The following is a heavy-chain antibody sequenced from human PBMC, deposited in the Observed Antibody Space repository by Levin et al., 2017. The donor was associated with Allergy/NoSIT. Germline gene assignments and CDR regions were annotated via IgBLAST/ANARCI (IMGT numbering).Heavy chain of an antibody. V-gene: IGHV4-34*01. CDR3: ARGAPGY. CDR1: GGSFSGYC. J-gene: IGHJ4*02. CDR2: INHSGST. Sequence: SETLSLTCAVYGGSFSGYCWSWIRQPPGQGLEWIGDINHSGSTNYNPSLKCRVTISVDTSKSQFSLKLSSVTAADTAVYYCARGAPGYWGQGSLVTVSS.